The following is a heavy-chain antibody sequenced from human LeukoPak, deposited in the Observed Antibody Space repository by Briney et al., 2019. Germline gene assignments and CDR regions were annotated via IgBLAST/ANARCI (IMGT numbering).Heavy chain of an antibody. Sequence: SGGSLRLSCAASGFTFSSYAMSWVRQAPGKGLEWVSTISGSGGSTDYAGSVKGRFTISRDNSKNTLYLQMDSLGAEDTAEYYCATMGCDFWSGYWPDYWGQGTLVTVPS. CDR2: ISGSGGST. D-gene: IGHD3-3*01. V-gene: IGHV3-23*01. J-gene: IGHJ4*02. CDR3: ATMGCDFWSGYWPDY. CDR1: GFTFSSYA.